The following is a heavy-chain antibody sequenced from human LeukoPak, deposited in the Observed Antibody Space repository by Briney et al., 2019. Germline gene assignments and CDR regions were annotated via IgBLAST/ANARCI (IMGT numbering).Heavy chain of an antibody. CDR3: GRFRGSGGELDP. CDR1: GYSFTSHW. D-gene: IGHD3-10*01. V-gene: IGHV5-51*01. CDR2: LYPGDSDT. J-gene: IGHJ5*02. Sequence: GESLKISCKGSGYSFTSHWIGWVRLMPGKGLEWMGMLYPGDSDTRYSPSFQGQVTISADKSTNTAYLQWSSLKASDTAMYYCGRFRGSGGELDPWGQGTLVTVSS.